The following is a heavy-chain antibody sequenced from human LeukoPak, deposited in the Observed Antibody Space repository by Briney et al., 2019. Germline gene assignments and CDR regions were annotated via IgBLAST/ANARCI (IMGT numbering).Heavy chain of an antibody. D-gene: IGHD6-6*01. V-gene: IGHV4-34*01. CDR1: GGSFSGYY. J-gene: IGHJ6*03. CDR3: ARVSWGYSSSIYYYYYMDV. Sequence: SETLSLTCAVYGGSFSGYYWSWIRQPPGKGLEWIGEINHSGSTNYNPSLKSRVTISVDTSKNQFSLKLNSVTAADTAVYYCARVSWGYSSSIYYYYYMDVWGKGTTVIVSS. CDR2: INHSGST.